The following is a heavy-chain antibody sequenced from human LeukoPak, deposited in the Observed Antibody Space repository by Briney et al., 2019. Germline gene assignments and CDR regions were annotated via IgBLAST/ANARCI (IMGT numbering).Heavy chain of an antibody. V-gene: IGHV3-21*01. D-gene: IGHD3-3*01. CDR1: GFTFSSYR. J-gene: IGHJ5*02. Sequence: GGSLTLSCPASGFTFSSYRMNWVRPARGKGLEWVSSISSSSSYIYYADSVKGRFTISRHNAKNSLYLQMNSLRAEDTAVYYCARAYDFWSGYYSGRWFDPWGQGTLVTVSS. CDR3: ARAYDFWSGYYSGRWFDP. CDR2: ISSSSSYI.